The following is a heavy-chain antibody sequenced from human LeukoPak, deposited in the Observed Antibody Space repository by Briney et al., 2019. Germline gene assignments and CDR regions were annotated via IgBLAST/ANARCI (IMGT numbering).Heavy chain of an antibody. CDR3: ARGGREVLRRPDDY. Sequence: SETLSLTCTVSGGSISSGGYYWGWIRQPAGKGLEWIGRIYASGYTNYNPSLKSRFTISVDTSKNQFSLKLSSVTAADTAVYYCARGGREVLRRPDDYWGQGTLVTVSS. V-gene: IGHV4-61*02. CDR1: GGSISSGGYY. D-gene: IGHD1-26*01. CDR2: IYASGYT. J-gene: IGHJ4*02.